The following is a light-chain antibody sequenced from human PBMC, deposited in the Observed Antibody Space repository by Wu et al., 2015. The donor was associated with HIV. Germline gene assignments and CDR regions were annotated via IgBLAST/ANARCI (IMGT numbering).Light chain of an antibody. CDR1: RGYGTL. Sequence: GERAASPAGHSRGYGTLLSLVPRRNLARLPRLLIYGASTRATGVPAXFSGSGSATDFILTINSLQSEDFAVYYCQQYNDWPPWTFGQGTRVEIK. CDR2: GAS. J-gene: IGKJ1*01. CDR3: QQYNDWPPWT. V-gene: IGKV3-15*01.